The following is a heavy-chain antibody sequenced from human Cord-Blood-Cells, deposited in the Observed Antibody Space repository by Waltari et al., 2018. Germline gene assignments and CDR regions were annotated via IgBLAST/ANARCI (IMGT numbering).Heavy chain of an antibody. CDR3: ALGPTYSSSAFAFDI. Sequence: QVQLVQSGAEVTKPGSSVKVSCKASGGTVTSYATCWVRQAPGQGLGWMGRVIPILGIANYAQKFQDRVTITADKSTSTAYMELSSLRSEDTAVYYCALGPTYSSSAFAFDIWGQGTMVTVSS. CDR2: VIPILGIA. V-gene: IGHV1-69*09. CDR1: GGTVTSYA. D-gene: IGHD6-6*01. J-gene: IGHJ3*02.